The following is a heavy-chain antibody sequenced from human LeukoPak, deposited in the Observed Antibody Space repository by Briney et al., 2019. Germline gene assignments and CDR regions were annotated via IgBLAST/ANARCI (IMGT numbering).Heavy chain of an antibody. J-gene: IGHJ2*01. Sequence: NSSETLSLTCAVYGGSFSGYYWSWIRQPPGKGLEWIGEINHSGSTNYNPSLKSRVTISVDTSKNQFFLKLSSVTAADTAVFYCARVSSTVTGDFDLWGRGTLVTVSS. CDR2: INHSGST. V-gene: IGHV4-34*01. CDR3: ARVSSTVTGDFDL. D-gene: IGHD4-17*01. CDR1: GGSFSGYY.